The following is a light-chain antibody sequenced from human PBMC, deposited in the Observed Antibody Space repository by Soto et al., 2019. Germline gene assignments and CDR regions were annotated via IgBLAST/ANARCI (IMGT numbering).Light chain of an antibody. J-gene: IGLJ1*01. CDR3: QVWDSYSDHYV. CDR1: NIGSRS. CDR2: DDS. Sequence: SYVLTQPPSVSVAPGQTATITCGRNNIGSRSVHWYQQTPGQAPVLVVYDDSDRPSGIPERFSGSISGNTATLTISRVEAGDEADYYCQVWDSYSDHYVFGTGTKVTVL. V-gene: IGLV3-21*02.